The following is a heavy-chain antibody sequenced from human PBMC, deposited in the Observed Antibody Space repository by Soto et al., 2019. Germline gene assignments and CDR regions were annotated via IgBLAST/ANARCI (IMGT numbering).Heavy chain of an antibody. CDR2: ISSSSSYI. Sequence: EVQLVESGGGLVKPGGSLRLSCAASGFTFSSYSMNWVRQAPGKGLEWVSSISSSSSYIYYADSAKGRFTISRDNAKNSLYLQMNSLRAEDTAVYYCATEIWFGVFDIWGQGTMVTVSS. V-gene: IGHV3-21*01. J-gene: IGHJ3*02. D-gene: IGHD3-10*01. CDR3: ATEIWFGVFDI. CDR1: GFTFSSYS.